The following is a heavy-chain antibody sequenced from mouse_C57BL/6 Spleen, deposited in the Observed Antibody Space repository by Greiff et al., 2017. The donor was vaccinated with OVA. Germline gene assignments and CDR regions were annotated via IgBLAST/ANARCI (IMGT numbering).Heavy chain of an antibody. CDR2: IYPRDGST. CDR1: GYTFTSYD. V-gene: IGHV1-85*01. J-gene: IGHJ4*01. Sequence: QVQLQQSGPELVKPGASVKLSCKASGYTFTSYDINWVKQRPGQGLEWIGWIYPRDGSTKYNEKFKGKATLTVDTSSSTAYMELHSLTSEDSAVYFCARKVLDYDRGEPYYAMDYWGQGTSVTVSS. CDR3: ARKVLDYDRGEPYYAMDY. D-gene: IGHD2-4*01.